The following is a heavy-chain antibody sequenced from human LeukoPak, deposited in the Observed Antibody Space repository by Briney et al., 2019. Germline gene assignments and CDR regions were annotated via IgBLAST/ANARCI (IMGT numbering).Heavy chain of an antibody. CDR1: GYTFTTHD. J-gene: IGHJ4*02. Sequence: ASVKVSCTASGYTFTTHDINWVRQATGQGLEWLGWMSPNSGDTGYAQKFQGRVTMTSDSSISTAYMELSSLRSEDTAIYYCVRTPPNWGFDYWGQGTLVTVSS. CDR3: VRTPPNWGFDY. V-gene: IGHV1-8*01. D-gene: IGHD7-27*01. CDR2: MSPNSGDT.